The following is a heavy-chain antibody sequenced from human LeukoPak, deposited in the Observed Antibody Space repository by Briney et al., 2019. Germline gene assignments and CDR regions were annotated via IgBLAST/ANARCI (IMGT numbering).Heavy chain of an antibody. Sequence: PSEALSLTCTVSGGSISSSRYYWGWIRQPPGQGLEWIGEISLSGRTNYNPSLKSRFTMSLDESKNQVSLNLASVTAADTAVYYCSRESGAFSPFGHWGQGTLVTVTS. CDR3: SRESGAFSPFGH. D-gene: IGHD1-26*01. V-gene: IGHV4-39*07. J-gene: IGHJ4*02. CDR2: ISLSGRT. CDR1: GGSISSSRYY.